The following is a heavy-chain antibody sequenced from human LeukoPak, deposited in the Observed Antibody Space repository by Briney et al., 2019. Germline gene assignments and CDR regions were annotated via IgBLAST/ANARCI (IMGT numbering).Heavy chain of an antibody. Sequence: PGGSLRLSCAASGFTFSDYYMSWIRQAPGKGLEWVSYISSSGSTIYYADSVKGRFTISRDNAKNTLYLQMNSLRGEDTAVYYCVVLGYCSGGSCYSGHSRAFDIWGQGTMVTVSS. CDR1: GFTFSDYY. V-gene: IGHV3-11*04. D-gene: IGHD2-15*01. CDR3: VVLGYCSGGSCYSGHSRAFDI. CDR2: ISSSGSTI. J-gene: IGHJ3*02.